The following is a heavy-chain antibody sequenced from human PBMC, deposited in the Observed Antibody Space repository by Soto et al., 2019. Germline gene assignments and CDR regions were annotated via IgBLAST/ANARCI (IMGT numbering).Heavy chain of an antibody. CDR1: GGSISSYY. D-gene: IGHD3-10*01. CDR2: IYYSGST. CDR3: ARDVNMVRGFDY. V-gene: IGHV4-59*01. Sequence: SETLSLTCTVSGGSISSYYWSWIRQPPGKGLEWIGYIYYSGSTNYNPSLKSRVTISVDTSKNQFSLKLSSVTAADTAVYYCARDVNMVRGFDYWGQGTLVTVSS. J-gene: IGHJ4*02.